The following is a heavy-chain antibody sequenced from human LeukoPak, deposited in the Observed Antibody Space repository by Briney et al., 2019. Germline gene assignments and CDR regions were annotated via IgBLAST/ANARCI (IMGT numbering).Heavy chain of an antibody. CDR3: ARDEPTAVDY. Sequence: PGGSLRLSCAASGFTFSSYSMNWVRQAPGKGLEWVSSISSSSSYIYYADSVKGRFTISRDNAKNSLYPQMNSLRAEDTAVYYCARDEPTAVDYWGQGTLVTVSS. V-gene: IGHV3-21*01. J-gene: IGHJ4*02. CDR2: ISSSSSYI. D-gene: IGHD4-17*01. CDR1: GFTFSSYS.